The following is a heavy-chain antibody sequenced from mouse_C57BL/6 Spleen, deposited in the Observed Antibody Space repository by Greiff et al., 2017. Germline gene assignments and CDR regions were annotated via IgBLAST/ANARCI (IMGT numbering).Heavy chain of an antibody. CDR1: GYTFTSYW. J-gene: IGHJ4*01. V-gene: IGHV1-59*01. Sequence: QVQLQQPGAELVRPGTSVKLSCKASGYTFTSYWMHWVKQRPGQGLEWIGVIDPSDSYTNYNQKFKGKATLTVDTSSSTAYMQLSRLTSEDSAVYYCARDSRGDMDYWGQGTSVTVSS. CDR3: ARDSRGDMDY. CDR2: IDPSDSYT.